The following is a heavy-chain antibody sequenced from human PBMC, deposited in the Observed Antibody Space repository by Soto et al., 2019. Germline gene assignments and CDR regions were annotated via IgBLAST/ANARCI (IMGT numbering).Heavy chain of an antibody. CDR1: GGSISSSSYY. CDR3: ARRRNRVWFGELVGGDEYYFDY. J-gene: IGHJ4*02. CDR2: IYYSGST. D-gene: IGHD3-10*01. Sequence: SETLSLTCTVSGGSISSSSYYWGWIRQPPGKGLEWIGSIYYSGSTYYNPSLKSRVTISVDTSKNQFSLKLSSVTAADTAVYYCARRRNRVWFGELVGGDEYYFDYWGQGTLVTVSS. V-gene: IGHV4-39*01.